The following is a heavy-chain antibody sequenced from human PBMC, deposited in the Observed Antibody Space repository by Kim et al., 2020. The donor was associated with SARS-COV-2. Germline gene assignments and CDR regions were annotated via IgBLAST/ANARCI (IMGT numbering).Heavy chain of an antibody. CDR3: ARDRSTYFDFWSGIDP. Sequence: GGSLRLSCAGSGFTFSNYNMYWVRQSPGKGLEWVSYISGGSSTIFYSESVKGRFTISRDNGKNSLHLQMNSLRDEDTAVYYCARDRSTYFDFWSGIDPWGQGTLVTVSS. J-gene: IGHJ5*02. CDR2: ISGGSSTI. V-gene: IGHV3-48*02. D-gene: IGHD3-3*01. CDR1: GFTFSNYN.